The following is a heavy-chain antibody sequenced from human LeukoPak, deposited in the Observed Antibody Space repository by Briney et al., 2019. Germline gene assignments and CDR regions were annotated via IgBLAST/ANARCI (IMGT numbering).Heavy chain of an antibody. D-gene: IGHD6-19*01. CDR1: GFTFSKYG. J-gene: IGHJ4*02. V-gene: IGHV3-33*06. Sequence: HGGSLRLSCAASGFTFSKYGMHWVRQAPGQGLEWVAVIWFDEKNKYYADSVKGRFTISRDNSKNTLYLEMNSLRADDTAVYYCAKDRAVAGTDARYYFDYWGQGTLVTVSA. CDR3: AKDRAVAGTDARYYFDY. CDR2: IWFDEKNK.